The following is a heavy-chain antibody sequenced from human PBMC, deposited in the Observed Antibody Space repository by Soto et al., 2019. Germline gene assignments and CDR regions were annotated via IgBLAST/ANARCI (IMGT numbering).Heavy chain of an antibody. D-gene: IGHD1-1*01. CDR2: ISAHNGNT. CDR3: ARGRYGDY. V-gene: IGHV1-18*01. CDR1: GYAFTTYG. Sequence: QVHLVQSGAEVKKPGASVKVSCQGSGYAFTTYGITWVRQAPGQGLEWMGWISAHNGNTNYAQKLQGRVTMTRDTSTSKAYMELRSLRYDDTAVYYCARGRYGDYWGQGALVTVSS. J-gene: IGHJ4*02.